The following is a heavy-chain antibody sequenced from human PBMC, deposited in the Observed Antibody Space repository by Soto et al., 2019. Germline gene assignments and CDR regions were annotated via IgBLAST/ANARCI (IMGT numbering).Heavy chain of an antibody. CDR3: ARAGYYYDSSGYYVDY. Sequence: GGSLRLSCAASGFTFSSYAMHWVRQAPGKGLEWVAVISYDGSNKYYADSVKGRFTISRDNSKNTLYLQMNSLRAEDTAVHYCARAGYYYDSSGYYVDYWGQGTLVTVSS. CDR1: GFTFSSYA. CDR2: ISYDGSNK. V-gene: IGHV3-30-3*01. D-gene: IGHD3-22*01. J-gene: IGHJ4*02.